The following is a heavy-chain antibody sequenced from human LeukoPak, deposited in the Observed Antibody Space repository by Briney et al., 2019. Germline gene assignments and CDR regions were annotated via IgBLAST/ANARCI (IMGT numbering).Heavy chain of an antibody. J-gene: IGHJ4*02. Sequence: GESLKISCMGSGYSFTNYWIAWVRQMPGKGLEWMGIIYPGDSDTTYSPSFEGQVTVSADKSISTAYLQWSSLKASDTAMYYCARRYSSGYLFDYWGQGTLVTVSS. CDR1: GYSFTNYW. CDR2: IYPGDSDT. D-gene: IGHD3-22*01. CDR3: ARRYSSGYLFDY. V-gene: IGHV5-51*01.